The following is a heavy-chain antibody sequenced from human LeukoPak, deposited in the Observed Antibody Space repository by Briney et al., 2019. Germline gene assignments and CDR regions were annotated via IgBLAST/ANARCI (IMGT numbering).Heavy chain of an antibody. D-gene: IGHD3-10*01. CDR3: ARVGSGSSHRPFDY. Sequence: GGSLRLSCAVSGFTFSSYWMSWVRQAPGNGPEWVANIKEDESEKNYVDSVKGRFTISRDSAKNSLYLQMNSLRAEDTAVYYCARVGSGSSHRPFDYWGQGTLVTVSS. CDR1: GFTFSSYW. J-gene: IGHJ4*02. CDR2: IKEDESEK. V-gene: IGHV3-7*01.